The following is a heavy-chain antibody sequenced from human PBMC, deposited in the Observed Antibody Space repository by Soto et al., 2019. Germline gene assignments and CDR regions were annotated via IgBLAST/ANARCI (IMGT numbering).Heavy chain of an antibody. Sequence: PGGSLRLSCAASGFTFSDYYMSWIRQAPGKGLEWVSYISSSGSTIYYADSVKGRFTISRDNAKNSLYLQMNSLRAEDTAVYYCAREGYKAPTAIFGVVTPWGQGTLVTVSS. J-gene: IGHJ5*02. V-gene: IGHV3-11*01. CDR1: GFTFSDYY. CDR2: ISSSGSTI. CDR3: AREGYKAPTAIFGVVTP. D-gene: IGHD3-3*01.